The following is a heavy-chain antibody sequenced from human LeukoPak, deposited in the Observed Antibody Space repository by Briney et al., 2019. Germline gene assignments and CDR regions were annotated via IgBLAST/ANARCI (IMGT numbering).Heavy chain of an antibody. CDR1: GFTVSNNY. V-gene: IGHV3-66*01. CDR2: SDSGGST. CDR3: ARDCSGGGWFDY. Sequence: PGVSLRLSCSASGFTVSNNYMSWVRQAPGKGLEWVSVSDSGGSTYYADSVKGGFTISRDNSKTTLYLQMNSLTAEAAAVYYCARDCSGGGWFDYWGQGTLVTVSS. J-gene: IGHJ4*02. D-gene: IGHD2-15*01.